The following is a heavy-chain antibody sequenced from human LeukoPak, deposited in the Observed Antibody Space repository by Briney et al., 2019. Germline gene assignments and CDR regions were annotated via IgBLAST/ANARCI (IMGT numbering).Heavy chain of an antibody. D-gene: IGHD6-13*01. CDR2: ISGNSGSI. CDR1: GFTFGDYA. Sequence: GRSLRLSCAASGFTFGDYAMYWVRQAPGKGLEWVSGISGNSGSIGYADSVKGRFTISRDNAKNSLYLQMNSLRAEDMALYYCAKGSSRWYRTAAFDICGPGTTVTLSS. CDR3: AKGSSRWYRTAAFDI. V-gene: IGHV3-9*03. J-gene: IGHJ3*02.